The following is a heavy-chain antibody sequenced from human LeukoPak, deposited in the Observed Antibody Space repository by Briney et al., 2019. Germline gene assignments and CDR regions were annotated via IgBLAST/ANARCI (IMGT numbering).Heavy chain of an antibody. CDR3: ARYFDY. Sequence: PSETLSLTCTVSGGSIGSDDYYWSWIRQPAGKGLEWIGRIYPSGNTNYNPSLRSRVTISIDTSKNQFSLKLSSVTAADTAVYYCARYFDYWGQGILVTVSS. J-gene: IGHJ4*02. CDR2: IYPSGNT. CDR1: GGSIGSDDYY. V-gene: IGHV4-61*02.